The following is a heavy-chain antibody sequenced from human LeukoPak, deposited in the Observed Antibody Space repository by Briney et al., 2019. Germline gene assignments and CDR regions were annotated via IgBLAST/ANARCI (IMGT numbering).Heavy chain of an antibody. CDR2: ISSSSSYI. CDR3: ARDYCGGDCYANYSYYYMDV. V-gene: IGHV3-21*01. J-gene: IGHJ6*03. D-gene: IGHD2-21*02. CDR1: GFTFSSYS. Sequence: GGSLRLSCAASGFTFSSYSMNWVRQAPGKGLEWVSSISSSSSYIYYADSVKGRFTISRDNAKNSLYLQMNSLRAEDTAVYYCARDYCGGDCYANYSYYYMDVWGKGTTVTVSS.